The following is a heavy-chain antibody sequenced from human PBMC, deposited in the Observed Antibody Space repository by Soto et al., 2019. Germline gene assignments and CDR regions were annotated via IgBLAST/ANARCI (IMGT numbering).Heavy chain of an antibody. CDR2: ISYDGSNK. CDR3: ATSKFAVAVAAPFDY. CDR1: GFTFSSYG. V-gene: IGHV3-30*03. D-gene: IGHD6-19*01. J-gene: IGHJ4*02. Sequence: QVQLVESGGGVVQPGRSLRLSCAASGFTFSSYGMHWVRQAPGKGLEWVAVISYDGSNKYYADSVKGRFTISRDNSKNTLSLQMNRLRAEDTAVYYCATSKFAVAVAAPFDYWGQGTLVTVSS.